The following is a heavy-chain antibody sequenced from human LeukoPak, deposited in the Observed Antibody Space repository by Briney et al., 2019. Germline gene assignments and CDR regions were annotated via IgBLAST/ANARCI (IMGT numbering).Heavy chain of an antibody. Sequence: PAGTLSLSCEASGFIISHYYLHCFRQPPPEKLVWVAGLWSDGTNQYYTDSVQGRFTIIRDNFKNMVSLQMTRLRAEDTAVYYCAKDAERGFDYSSSHEHWGQGSLVADSS. J-gene: IGHJ4*02. CDR1: GFIISHYY. D-gene: IGHD4-11*01. V-gene: IGHV3-33*06. CDR2: LWSDGTNQ. CDR3: AKDAERGFDYSSSHEH.